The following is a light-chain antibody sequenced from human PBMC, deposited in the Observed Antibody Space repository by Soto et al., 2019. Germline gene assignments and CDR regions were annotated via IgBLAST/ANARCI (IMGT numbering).Light chain of an antibody. CDR2: DDN. CDR3: ATWDSALSAGV. V-gene: IGLV1-51*01. Sequence: QSVLTQPPSVSAAPGQKVTISCSGSSSNIWSHYFSWYQHLPGTAPKLLIYDDNKRPSGIPDRFSGSKSGTSATLDITGLQTGDEADYFCATWDSALSAGVFATGTKVTVL. CDR1: SSNIWSHY. J-gene: IGLJ1*01.